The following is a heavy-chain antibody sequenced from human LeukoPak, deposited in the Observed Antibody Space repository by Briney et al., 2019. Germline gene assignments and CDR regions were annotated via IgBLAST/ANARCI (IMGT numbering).Heavy chain of an antibody. D-gene: IGHD3-10*01. CDR2: MNPNSGNT. CDR1: GYTCTSYD. CDR3: ARGPLELWFGELLRRWLDY. J-gene: IGHJ4*02. V-gene: IGHV1-8*01. Sequence: ASVKVSCKASGYTCTSYDINWVRQATGQGLEWMGWMNPNSGNTGYAQKFQGRVTMTRNTSISTAYMELSSLRSEDTAVYYCARGPLELWFGELLRRWLDYWGQGTLVTVSS.